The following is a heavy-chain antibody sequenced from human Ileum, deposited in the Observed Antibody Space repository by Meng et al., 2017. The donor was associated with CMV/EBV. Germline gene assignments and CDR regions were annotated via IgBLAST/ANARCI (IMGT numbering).Heavy chain of an antibody. Sequence: GESLKISCTASGFTFSDPFMHWVRQAPGKGLEWVGRVRNKAYSYTTEYVASVKGRFIISRDDSRSPLYLQMNNLETEDTAVYYCARGGVNHALDLWGQGTVVTVSS. D-gene: IGHD1-14*01. J-gene: IGHJ3*01. CDR2: VRNKAYSYTT. V-gene: IGHV3-72*01. CDR3: ARGGVNHALDL. CDR1: GFTFSDPF.